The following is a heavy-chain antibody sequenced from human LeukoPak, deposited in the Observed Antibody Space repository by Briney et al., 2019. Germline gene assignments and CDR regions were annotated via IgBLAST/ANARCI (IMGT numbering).Heavy chain of an antibody. J-gene: IGHJ4*02. CDR2: INPNSGGT. V-gene: IGHV1-2*02. D-gene: IGHD3-22*01. Sequence: ASVKVSCKASGYTFTGYYMHWVRQAPGQGLEWMGWINPNSGGTNYAQKFQGRVTMTRDTSISTAYMELSRLGSDDTAVYYCAREAPNDSSGLHFDYWGQGTLVTVSS. CDR1: GYTFTGYY. CDR3: AREAPNDSSGLHFDY.